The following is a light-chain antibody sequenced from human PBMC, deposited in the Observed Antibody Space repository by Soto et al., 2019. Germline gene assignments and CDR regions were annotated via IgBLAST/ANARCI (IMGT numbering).Light chain of an antibody. CDR3: SAWDDSLNGVQ. V-gene: IGLV1-44*01. CDR1: SSNIGSNT. J-gene: IGLJ2*01. Sequence: QSVLTQPPSASGTPGQRVTISCSGSSSNIGSNTVNWYQQLPGTAPKLLIYSNNQRPSGVPDRFSGSKSGTSASLAISGLQFEDEADYYCSAWDDSLNGVQFGGGTKVTVL. CDR2: SNN.